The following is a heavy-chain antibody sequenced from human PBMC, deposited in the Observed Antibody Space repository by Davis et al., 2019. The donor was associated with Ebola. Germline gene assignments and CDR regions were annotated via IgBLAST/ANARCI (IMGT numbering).Heavy chain of an antibody. D-gene: IGHD1-14*01. CDR1: GFTFSSYG. CDR3: ARARYSDY. J-gene: IGHJ4*02. CDR2: IKQDGSEK. V-gene: IGHV3-7*01. Sequence: GESLKISCAASGFTFSSYGMHWVRQAPGKGLEWVANIKQDGSEKYYVDSVKGRFTISRDNTKNSLYLQMNSLRAEDTAVYYCARARYSDYWGQGTLVTVSS.